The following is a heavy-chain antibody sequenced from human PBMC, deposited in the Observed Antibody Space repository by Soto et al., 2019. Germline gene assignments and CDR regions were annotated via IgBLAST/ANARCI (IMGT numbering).Heavy chain of an antibody. CDR3: ARDGGSTNNYYYYGMDV. J-gene: IGHJ6*02. V-gene: IGHV3-21*01. CDR2: ISSSSSYI. Sequence: GGSLRLSCAASGFTFSSYSMNWVRQAPGKGLECVSSISSSSSYIYYADSVKGRFTISRDNAKNSLYLQMNSLRAEDTAVYYCARDGGSTNNYYYYGMDVWGQGTTVTVSS. CDR1: GFTFSSYS. D-gene: IGHD2-2*01.